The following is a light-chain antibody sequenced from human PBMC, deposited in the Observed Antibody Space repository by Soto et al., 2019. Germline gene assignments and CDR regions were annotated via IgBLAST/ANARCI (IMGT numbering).Light chain of an antibody. CDR1: QGISSA. CDR3: QQFNNYQLS. Sequence: AIQLTQSPSSLSASVGDSVTVTCRASQGISSALAWYQQKPGRAPKLLIYDASNLEGGVPSRFSGRGSETDFARTISSLQPEDFATDYCQQFNNYQLSFGGGTKVDIK. J-gene: IGKJ4*01. V-gene: IGKV1D-13*01. CDR2: DAS.